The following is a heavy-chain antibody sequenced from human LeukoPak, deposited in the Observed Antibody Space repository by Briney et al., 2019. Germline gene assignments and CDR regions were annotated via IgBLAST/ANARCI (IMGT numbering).Heavy chain of an antibody. CDR2: LNPSGGSS. CDR1: GYTVTIYY. Sequence: ASVTVSCKASGYTVTIYYMHWVRQAPGQGLEWMGILNPSGGSSSYAQKFQGRATLTRATSTSTVYMELSSLRSEDTAVYYCGSVYKYGMDVWGQGTTVIVSS. J-gene: IGHJ6*02. CDR3: GSVYKYGMDV. V-gene: IGHV1-46*01.